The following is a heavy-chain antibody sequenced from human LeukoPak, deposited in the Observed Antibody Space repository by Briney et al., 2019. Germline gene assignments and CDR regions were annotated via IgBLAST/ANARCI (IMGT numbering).Heavy chain of an antibody. V-gene: IGHV1-69*13. CDR1: GGTFSRYT. CDR2: IRPLFGSA. J-gene: IGHJ4*02. Sequence: SVKVSCRASGGTFSRYTLNWVRQAPGQGLEWMGGIRPLFGSAKYAQKFQGRVTITADESTSTAYMELSSLRSEDTAVYYCARGYAFDYWGQGTLVTVSS. D-gene: IGHD3-16*01. CDR3: ARGYAFDY.